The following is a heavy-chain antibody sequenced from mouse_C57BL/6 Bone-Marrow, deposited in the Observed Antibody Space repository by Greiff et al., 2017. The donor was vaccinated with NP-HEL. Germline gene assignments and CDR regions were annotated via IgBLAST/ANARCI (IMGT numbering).Heavy chain of an antibody. V-gene: IGHV10-1*01. D-gene: IGHD2-1*01. J-gene: IGHJ1*03. CDR3: VRHPYGNYVGYLDV. CDR1: GFSFNTYA. CDR2: IRSNSNNYAT. Sequence: EVQLVESGGGLVQPKGSLKLSCAASGFSFNTYAMNWVRQAPGKGLEWVARIRSNSNNYATYYADSVKDRFTISRDDSESMLYLQMNNLKTEDTAMYYCVRHPYGNYVGYLDVWGTGTTVTVSS.